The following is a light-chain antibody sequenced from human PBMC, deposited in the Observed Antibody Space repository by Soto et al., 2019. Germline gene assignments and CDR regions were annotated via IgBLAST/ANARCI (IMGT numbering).Light chain of an antibody. Sequence: EIVMTQSPATLSVSPGERATLSCRASQSVSSNLAWFQQKPGQAPRLLFYGASTRATGIPARLSGSGSGTDFTLPISSLQSEDFANYYCHQYSNWPRTLGQGTKVDIK. V-gene: IGKV3-15*01. J-gene: IGKJ1*01. CDR2: GAS. CDR1: QSVSSN. CDR3: HQYSNWPRT.